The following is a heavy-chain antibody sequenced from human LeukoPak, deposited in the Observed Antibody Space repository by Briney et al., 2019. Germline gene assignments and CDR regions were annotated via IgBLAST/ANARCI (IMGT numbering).Heavy chain of an antibody. CDR3: ARHGVPTMKRVDV. J-gene: IGHJ6*04. D-gene: IGHD3-16*01. V-gene: IGHV4-59*08. CDR1: GGSISSYY. CDR2: IYYSGRT. Sequence: SETLSLTCTVSGGSISSYYWSWIRQPPGKGLEWIGYIYYSGRTNYNPSLKSRATISVDTSKDQFSLNLTSVIAADTAVYYCARHGVPTMKRVDVWGKGTTVTVSS.